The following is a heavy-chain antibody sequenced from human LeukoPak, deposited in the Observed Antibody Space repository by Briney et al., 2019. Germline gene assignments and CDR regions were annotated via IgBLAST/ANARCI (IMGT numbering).Heavy chain of an antibody. Sequence: PGGSLKLSCAASGFTFKYYAMTWVRQAPGKGLKWVSPISGSGDYTYYADSVKGRFTISRDNSKDTLYLQVNSLRAEDMAVFYCAKGQDANYLPLGLWGRGTLVTVSS. CDR1: GFTFKYYA. V-gene: IGHV3-23*01. D-gene: IGHD4/OR15-4a*01. CDR2: ISGSGDYT. J-gene: IGHJ2*01. CDR3: AKGQDANYLPLGL.